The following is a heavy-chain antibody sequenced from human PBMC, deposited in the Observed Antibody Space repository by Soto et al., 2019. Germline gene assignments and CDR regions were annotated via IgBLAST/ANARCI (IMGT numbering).Heavy chain of an antibody. CDR2: IYYSGTT. J-gene: IGHJ6*02. D-gene: IGHD6-19*01. CDR3: ATLAGTGVPFYYGMDV. CDR1: GDSISNSRYF. V-gene: IGHV4-39*01. Sequence: SETLSLTCTVSGDSISNSRYFWGWIRQPPGKGLEWIGIIYYSGTTYYNPSLKSRITMSVDTSKNQFSLRLSSVSAADTAVYYCATLAGTGVPFYYGMDVWGQGTTVTVSS.